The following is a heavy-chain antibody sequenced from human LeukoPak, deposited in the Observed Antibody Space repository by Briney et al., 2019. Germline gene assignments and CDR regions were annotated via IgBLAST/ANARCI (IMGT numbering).Heavy chain of an antibody. J-gene: IGHJ4*02. D-gene: IGHD6-6*01. Sequence: IIYPGDSDTRYSPSFQGQVPISADRSISTAYLQWSSLKASDTAMYYCARSYSSSSSFDYWGQGTLVTVSS. V-gene: IGHV5-51*01. CDR2: IYPGDSDT. CDR3: ARSYSSSSSFDY.